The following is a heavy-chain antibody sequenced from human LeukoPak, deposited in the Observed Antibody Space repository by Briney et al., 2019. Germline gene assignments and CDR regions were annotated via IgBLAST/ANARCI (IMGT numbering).Heavy chain of an antibody. V-gene: IGHV3-23*01. CDR3: AKDSGWIQFID. J-gene: IGHJ4*02. CDR2: ISGSGGST. CDR1: GFTFNSYA. D-gene: IGHD5-24*01. Sequence: GGSLRLSCAASGFTFNSYAMSWVRQAPGKGLEWVSVISGSGGSTYYADSVKGRFTISRDNSKNTMYLQMNSLRAEDTGVYYCAKDSGWIQFIDWGQGTPVTVSS.